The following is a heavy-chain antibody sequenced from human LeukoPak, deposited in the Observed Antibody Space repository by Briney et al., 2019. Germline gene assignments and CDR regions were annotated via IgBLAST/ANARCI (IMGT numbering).Heavy chain of an antibody. D-gene: IGHD2-2*01. V-gene: IGHV1-69*04. J-gene: IGHJ6*03. Sequence: ASVKVSCKASGGTFSSYTISWVRQAPGQGLEWMGRIIPILGIANYAQKFQGRVTITADKSTSTAYMELSSLRSEDTAVYYCARDGVVPAAVDYYYYYMDVWGKGTTVTVSS. CDR3: ARDGVVPAAVDYYYYYMDV. CDR2: IIPILGIA. CDR1: GGTFSSYT.